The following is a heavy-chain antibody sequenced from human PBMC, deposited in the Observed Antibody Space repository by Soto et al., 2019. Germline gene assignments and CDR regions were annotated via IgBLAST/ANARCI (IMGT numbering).Heavy chain of an antibody. D-gene: IGHD2-15*01. CDR2: FYYTGTT. CDR1: GDSISSSSYY. V-gene: IGHV4-39*01. CDR3: ARWGYCSGGSCYRHNWFDP. J-gene: IGHJ5*02. Sequence: SETLSLPCSVSGDSISSSSYYWGWIRQPPGKGLEWIGSFYYTGTTYYNPSLKSRVTISVDTPKNQFSLKLTSVTAADKAVYYCARWGYCSGGSCYRHNWFDPWGQGILVTVSS.